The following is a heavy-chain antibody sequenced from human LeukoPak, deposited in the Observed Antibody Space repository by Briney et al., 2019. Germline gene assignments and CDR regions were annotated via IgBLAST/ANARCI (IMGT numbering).Heavy chain of an antibody. CDR3: ASPRYCSSTSCYDGSDAFDI. CDR1: GGTFSSYA. Sequence: SVKVSYKASGGTFSSYAISWVRQAPGQGLEWMGRIIPILGIANYAQKFQGRVTITADKSTSTAYMELSSLRSEDTAVYYCASPRYCSSTSCYDGSDAFDIWGQGTMVTVSS. D-gene: IGHD2-2*01. J-gene: IGHJ3*02. V-gene: IGHV1-69*04. CDR2: IIPILGIA.